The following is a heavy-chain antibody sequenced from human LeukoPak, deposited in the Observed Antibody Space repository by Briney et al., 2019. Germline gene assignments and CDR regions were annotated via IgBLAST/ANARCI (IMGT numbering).Heavy chain of an antibody. J-gene: IGHJ5*02. D-gene: IGHD3-9*01. CDR1: GGSFSAYY. V-gene: IGHV4-34*01. CDR3: ARVPGGDVLTGRLNWFDP. CDR2: INHSGNT. Sequence: PSETLSLTCAVYGGSFSAYYWSWIRQPPGKGLEWIGGINHSGNTNYNPSLKSRVTISVDTSKNQFSLKLSSVTAADTAVYYCARVPGGDVLTGRLNWFDPWGQGTLVTVSS.